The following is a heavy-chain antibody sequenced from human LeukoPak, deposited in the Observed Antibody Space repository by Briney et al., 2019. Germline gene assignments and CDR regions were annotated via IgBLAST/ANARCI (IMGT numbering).Heavy chain of an antibody. CDR2: INHSGSA. Sequence: SETLSLTCAVSGGSFSGYYWTWIRQPPGEGLEWIGEINHSGSANYNPSLKSRVTISLDTSKNQFSLKLSSVTAADTAVYYCAKCRTGSCYSSSDQWGQGALVAVSS. D-gene: IGHD2-15*01. J-gene: IGHJ4*02. V-gene: IGHV4-34*01. CDR3: AKCRTGSCYSSSDQ. CDR1: GGSFSGYY.